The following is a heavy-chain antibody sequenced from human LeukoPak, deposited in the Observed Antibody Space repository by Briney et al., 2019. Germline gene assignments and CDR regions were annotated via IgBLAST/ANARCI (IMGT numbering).Heavy chain of an antibody. CDR2: INPNIGDA. J-gene: IGHJ5*01. CDR1: GYTFTDYF. V-gene: IGHV1-2*02. CDR3: ARMALDGGDSIGFDS. D-gene: IGHD2-21*02. Sequence: WASVKVSCKASGYTFTDYFIHWVRQAPGQGLEWMGWINPNIGDASYAQKFQDRVTMTRDRFINTAYMELSRLTSDDTAVYYCARMALDGGDSIGFDSWGQGTLVTVSS.